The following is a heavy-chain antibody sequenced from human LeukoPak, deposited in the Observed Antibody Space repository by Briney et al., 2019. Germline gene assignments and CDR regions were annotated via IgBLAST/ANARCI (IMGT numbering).Heavy chain of an antibody. CDR3: TTDREEWELLYFDY. Sequence: PGGSLRLSCAASGFTFSNAWMSWVRQAPGKGLEWVGRIKSKTDGGTTDYAAPVKGRFTISRDDSKNTLYLQMNSLKTEDTAVYYCTTDREEWELLYFDYWGQGTLVTVSS. J-gene: IGHJ4*02. D-gene: IGHD1-26*01. CDR1: GFTFSNAW. CDR2: IKSKTDGGTT. V-gene: IGHV3-15*01.